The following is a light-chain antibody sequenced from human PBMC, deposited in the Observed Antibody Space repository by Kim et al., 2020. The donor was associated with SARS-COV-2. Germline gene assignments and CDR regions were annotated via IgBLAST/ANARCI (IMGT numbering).Light chain of an antibody. V-gene: IGKV3-15*01. CDR1: QSVTSN. CDR2: GAS. Sequence: DTVMTQSPATLSASPGERATLSCRASQSVTSNLAWYQQKPGQAPRLLVYGASTRATGVPTRFSGSGSGTEFTLTISSLQSEDFAIYYCLQYHNWPPLTFGGGTRVEI. J-gene: IGKJ4*01. CDR3: LQYHNWPPLT.